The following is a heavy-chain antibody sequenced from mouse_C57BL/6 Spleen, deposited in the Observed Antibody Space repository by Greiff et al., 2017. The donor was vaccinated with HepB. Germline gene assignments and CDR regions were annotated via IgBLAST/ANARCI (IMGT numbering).Heavy chain of an antibody. CDR2: IYPSDSET. Sequence: QVQLQQPGAELVRPGSSVKLSCKASGYTFTSYWMDWVKQRPGQGLEWIGNIYPSDSETHYNQKFKDKATLTIDKSSSTAYMQLSSLTSEDSAVYYCARGDYYGNYGYWGQGTTLTVSS. J-gene: IGHJ2*01. CDR3: ARGDYYGNYGY. D-gene: IGHD2-1*01. V-gene: IGHV1-61*01. CDR1: GYTFTSYW.